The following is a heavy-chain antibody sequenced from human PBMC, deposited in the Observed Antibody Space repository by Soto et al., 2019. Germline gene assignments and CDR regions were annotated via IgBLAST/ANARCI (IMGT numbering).Heavy chain of an antibody. CDR3: AGGYDFWRGYYPIYYYYYGMEV. CDR2: IIPIFGTA. D-gene: IGHD3-3*01. V-gene: IGHV1-69*06. CDR1: GGTFSSYA. J-gene: IGHJ6*02. Sequence: QVQLVQSGAEVKKPGSSVKVSCKASGGTFSSYAISWVRQAPGQGLEWMGGIIPIFGTANYAQKFQGRVTITADKYTSTADMEQSSLSCEDRAVYYCAGGYDFWRGYYPIYYYYYGMEVWGQGSTVAVCS.